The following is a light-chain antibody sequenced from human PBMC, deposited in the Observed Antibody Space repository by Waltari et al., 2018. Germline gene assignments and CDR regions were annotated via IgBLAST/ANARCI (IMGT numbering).Light chain of an antibody. V-gene: IGLV2-14*03. J-gene: IGLJ3*02. CDR2: GVS. CDR3: SSYTTSGTWV. CDR1: SSDVGGYNF. Sequence: QSALTQPASVSGSPGQSIAISCTGTSSDVGGYNFVSWCQQHPGKAPKLVIYGVSNRPPGVSNRFSGSKSGNAASLTISGLQTEDEADYYCSSYTTSGTWVFGGGTRLAVL.